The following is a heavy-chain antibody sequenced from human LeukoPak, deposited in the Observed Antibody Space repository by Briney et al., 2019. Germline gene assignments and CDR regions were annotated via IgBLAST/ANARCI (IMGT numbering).Heavy chain of an antibody. CDR1: GYPFTTYY. V-gene: IGHV1-46*01. CDR2: INPSGGST. D-gene: IGHD2-15*01. J-gene: IGHJ3*01. Sequence: ASVKVSCKASGYPFTTYYMHWLRQAPGQGLQWMGIINPSGGSTTYAQKFQGRVTMTRDMPTVTAYMELSSLRSEDTAVYYCARGKAASGDVFDFWGQGTMVTVSS. CDR3: ARGKAASGDVFDF.